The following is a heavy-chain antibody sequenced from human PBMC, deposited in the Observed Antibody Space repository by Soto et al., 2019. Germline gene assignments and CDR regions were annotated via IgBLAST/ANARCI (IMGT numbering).Heavy chain of an antibody. Sequence: SQTLSLTCAISVYGVSSNSAAWNWISQSPSRGLEWLGRTYYRSKWYNDYAVSVKSRITINPDTSKNQFSLQLNSVTPEDTAVYYCARDRDTAAAGSPEITDNWFEPLGQVTLVIVS. CDR2: TYYRSKWYN. D-gene: IGHD6-13*01. CDR3: ARDRDTAAAGSPEITDNWFEP. J-gene: IGHJ5*02. CDR1: VYGVSSNSAA. V-gene: IGHV6-1*01.